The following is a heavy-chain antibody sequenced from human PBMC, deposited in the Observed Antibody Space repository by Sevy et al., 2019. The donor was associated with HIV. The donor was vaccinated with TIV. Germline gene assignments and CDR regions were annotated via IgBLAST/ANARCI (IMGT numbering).Heavy chain of an antibody. D-gene: IGHD4-4*01. CDR3: AVDVGDYSNYYYYYYGMDV. CDR2: ISYDGSNK. CDR1: GFTFSSYG. J-gene: IGHJ6*02. Sequence: GGSLRLSCAASGFTFSSYGMHWVRQAPGKGLEWVAVISYDGSNKYYADSVKGRFTISRDNSKNTLYLQMNSLRAEDTAVYYCAVDVGDYSNYYYYYYGMDVWGQGTTVTVSS. V-gene: IGHV3-30*03.